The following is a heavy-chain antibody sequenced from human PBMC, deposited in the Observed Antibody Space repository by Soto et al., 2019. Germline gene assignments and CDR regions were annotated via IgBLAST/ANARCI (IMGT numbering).Heavy chain of an antibody. V-gene: IGHV1-3*01. D-gene: IGHD3-3*01. J-gene: IGHJ4*02. CDR1: GYTFTSHA. Sequence: VASVKVSCKASGYTFTSHAMHWVRQAPGQRLEWMGWINAGNGNTKYSQKFQGRVTITRDTSASTAYMELSSLRSEDTAVYYCARDPRFWSGIDYWGQGTLVTVSS. CDR2: INAGNGNT. CDR3: ARDPRFWSGIDY.